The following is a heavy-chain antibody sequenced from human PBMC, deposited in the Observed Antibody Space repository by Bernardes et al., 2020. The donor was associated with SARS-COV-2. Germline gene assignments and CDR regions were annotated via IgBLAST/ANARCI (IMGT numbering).Heavy chain of an antibody. J-gene: IGHJ5*02. Sequence: SETLSLTCAVYGGSFSGYYWSWIRQPPGKGLEWIGEINHSGSTNYNPSLKSRVTISVDTSKNQFSLKLSSVTAADTAVYYCARGRRAKGLRCSSTSCYLHAGNWFDPWGQGTLVTVSS. V-gene: IGHV4-34*01. D-gene: IGHD2-2*01. CDR3: ARGRRAKGLRCSSTSCYLHAGNWFDP. CDR1: GGSFSGYY. CDR2: INHSGST.